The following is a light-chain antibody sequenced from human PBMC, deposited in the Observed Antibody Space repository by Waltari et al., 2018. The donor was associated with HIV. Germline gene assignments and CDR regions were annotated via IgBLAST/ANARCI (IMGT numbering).Light chain of an antibody. J-gene: IGLJ3*02. CDR2: RNS. V-gene: IGLV10-54*01. Sequence: QARLTQPPSVSEDLGQTATFTCTGNNDNAGSHGVVWLKQHRGHPPKFIFYRNSVRPPGIPMRFSASRSGNTASLTIAGLLAEDEADYYCAAWDTSLNGWVFGGGTQLTVL. CDR1: NDNAGSHG. CDR3: AAWDTSLNGWV.